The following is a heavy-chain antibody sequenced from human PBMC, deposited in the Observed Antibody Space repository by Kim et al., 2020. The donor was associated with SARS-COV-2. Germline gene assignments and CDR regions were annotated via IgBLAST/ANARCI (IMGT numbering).Heavy chain of an antibody. J-gene: IGHJ5*02. CDR2: FYPGDSET. D-gene: IGHD3-10*01. V-gene: IGHV5-51*01. CDR1: GYKFTSSW. CDR3: ARQAEYYDT. Sequence: GETLKISCQGSGYKFTSSWIAWVRQTPAKGLEWMAIFYPGDSETRYSPSFQGRVTISADKSNNTAYLQWSSLKSSDSAMYYCARQAEYYDTWGQGTLVTV.